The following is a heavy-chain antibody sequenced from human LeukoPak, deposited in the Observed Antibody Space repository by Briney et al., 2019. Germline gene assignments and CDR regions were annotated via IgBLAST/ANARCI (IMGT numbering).Heavy chain of an antibody. CDR3: ARPVWFGELRFYFDY. D-gene: IGHD3-10*01. J-gene: IGHJ4*02. CDR1: GYTFTSYW. CDR2: VYPGDSDT. V-gene: IGHV5-51*01. Sequence: GESLKISCKGSGYTFTSYWIGWVRQMPGKGLEWMGIVYPGDSDTRYSPSFQGQVTISADKSINTAYLQWSSLKASDTAMYYCARPVWFGELRFYFDYWGQGTLVTVSS.